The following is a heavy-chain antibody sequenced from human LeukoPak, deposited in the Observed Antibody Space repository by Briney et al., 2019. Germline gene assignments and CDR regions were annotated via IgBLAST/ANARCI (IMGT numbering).Heavy chain of an antibody. D-gene: IGHD6-13*01. J-gene: IGHJ4*02. CDR2: ISGSGGST. CDR3: AKDPHYSSSWYFDY. CDR1: GFTFSSYG. V-gene: IGHV3-23*01. Sequence: GGSLRLSCAASGFTFSSYGMHWVRQAPGKGLEWVSAISGSGGSTYYADSVKGRFTISRDNSKNTLYLQMNSLRAEDTAVYYCAKDPHYSSSWYFDYWGQGTLVTVSS.